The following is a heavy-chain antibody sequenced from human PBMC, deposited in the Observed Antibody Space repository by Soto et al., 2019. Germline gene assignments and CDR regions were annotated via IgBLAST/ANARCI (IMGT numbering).Heavy chain of an antibody. V-gene: IGHV1-69*04. CDR2: IIPNLDIA. D-gene: IGHD6-13*01. CDR3: ARDAAVTTGYYYGMDV. J-gene: IGHJ6*02. Sequence: QVQLVQSGAEVKKPGSSVKVSCKASGGTYSNYVISWVRQAPVQGLEWMGRIIPNLDIANYAPKFQGRVTITADKSTSTTYMELSSLRPEDTAVYYCARDAAVTTGYYYGMDVWGRWTTVTVSS. CDR1: GGTYSNYV.